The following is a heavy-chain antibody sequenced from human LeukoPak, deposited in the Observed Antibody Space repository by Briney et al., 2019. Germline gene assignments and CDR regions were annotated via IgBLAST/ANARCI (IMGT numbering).Heavy chain of an antibody. CDR2: ISGSGGST. D-gene: IGHD3-22*01. CDR3: AKDCSRDYYDSSGYYQTARARDC. V-gene: IGHV3-23*01. CDR1: GFTFSSYA. Sequence: GGSLRLSCAASGFTFSSYAMSWVRQAPGKGLEWVSAISGSGGSTYYADSVKGRFTISRGNSKNTLYLQMNSLRAEDTAVYYCAKDCSRDYYDSSGYYQTARARDCWGQGTLVTVSS. J-gene: IGHJ4*02.